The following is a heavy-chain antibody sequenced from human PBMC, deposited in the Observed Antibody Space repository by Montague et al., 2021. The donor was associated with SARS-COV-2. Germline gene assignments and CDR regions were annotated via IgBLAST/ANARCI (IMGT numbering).Heavy chain of an antibody. CDR2: IYYSGST. J-gene: IGHJ3*02. D-gene: IGHD4-17*01. Sequence: SETLSLTCTVSGGSISTSSYYWVWIRQPPGKGLDWIGSIYYSGSTYYNPSLKSRVTISVDTSKNEFSLKLSSVTAADTAVYYCAMRGGALDAFDIWGQGTMVTVSS. CDR1: GGSISTSSYY. CDR3: AMRGGALDAFDI. V-gene: IGHV4-39*01.